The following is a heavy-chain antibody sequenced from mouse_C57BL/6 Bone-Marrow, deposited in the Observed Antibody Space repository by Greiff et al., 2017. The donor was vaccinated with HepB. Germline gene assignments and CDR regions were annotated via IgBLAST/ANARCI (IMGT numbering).Heavy chain of an antibody. CDR3: ASYGNYSYAMDY. Sequence: QVQLQQSGAELVRPGSSVKLSCKASGYTFTSYWMDWVKQRPGQGLEWIGNIYPSDSETHYNQKFKDKATLTVDKSSSQAYMQLSSLTSEDSAVYYCASYGNYSYAMDYWGQGTSVTVSS. V-gene: IGHV1-61*01. J-gene: IGHJ4*01. D-gene: IGHD2-1*01. CDR1: GYTFTSYW. CDR2: IYPSDSET.